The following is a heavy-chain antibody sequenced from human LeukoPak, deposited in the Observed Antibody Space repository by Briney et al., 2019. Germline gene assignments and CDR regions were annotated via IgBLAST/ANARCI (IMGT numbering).Heavy chain of an antibody. CDR2: LSGSGGST. V-gene: IGHV3-23*01. CDR3: AKELKHYFGSGTYYIPYYGMDV. D-gene: IGHD3-10*01. J-gene: IGHJ6*02. CDR1: GFTFSTYA. Sequence: GGSLRVSCAASGFTFSTYAMSWGRQAPGKGLEWVSGLSGSGGSTNYADSVKGRFTISRDNSKNTLYLQMLSLRAEDTAVYYCAKELKHYFGSGTYYIPYYGMDVWGQGTTVTVSS.